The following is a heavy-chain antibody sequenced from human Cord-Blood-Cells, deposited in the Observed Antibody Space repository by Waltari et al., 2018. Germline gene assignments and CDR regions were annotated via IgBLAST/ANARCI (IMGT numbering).Heavy chain of an antibody. CDR3: AKGSGLVDY. J-gene: IGHJ4*02. D-gene: IGHD6-19*01. Sequence: SSYAMSWVRQAPGKGLEWVSAISGSGGSTYYADSVKGRFTISRDNSKNTLYLQMNSLRAEDTAVYYCAKGSGLVDYWGQGTLVTVSS. CDR2: ISGSGGST. CDR1: SSYA. V-gene: IGHV3-23*01.